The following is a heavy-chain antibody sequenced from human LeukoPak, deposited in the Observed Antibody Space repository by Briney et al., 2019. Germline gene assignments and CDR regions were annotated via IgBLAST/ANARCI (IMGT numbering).Heavy chain of an antibody. CDR1: GYTFTDYD. D-gene: IGHD2-2*01. CDR2: VDPEDGET. J-gene: IGHJ4*02. Sequence: ASVKVSCKVSGYTFTDYDMHWVQQAPGKGLEWMGLVDPEDGETIYAEKFQGRVTITADTSTDTAYMELSSLRSEDTAVCYCATDQVVPAAMYYWGQGTLVTVSS. V-gene: IGHV1-69-2*01. CDR3: ATDQVVPAAMYY.